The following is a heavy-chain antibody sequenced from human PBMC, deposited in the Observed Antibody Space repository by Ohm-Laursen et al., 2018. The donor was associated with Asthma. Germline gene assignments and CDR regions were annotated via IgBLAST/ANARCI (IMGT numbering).Heavy chain of an antibody. D-gene: IGHD3-9*01. CDR3: AKEYFDYGDI. CDR1: GFTFSSYA. Sequence: SLRLSCAASGFTFSSYAMHWVRQAPGKGLEWVAAVSSGDGTRKYYADSVKGRFTISRDNSKNTLYLQMNSLRAEDTAVYYCAKEYFDYGDIWGQGTLVTVSS. J-gene: IGHJ4*02. V-gene: IGHV3-30*04. CDR2: VSSGDGTRK.